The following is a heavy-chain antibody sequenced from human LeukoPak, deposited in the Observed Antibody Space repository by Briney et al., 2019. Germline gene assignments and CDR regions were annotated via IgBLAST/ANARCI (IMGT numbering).Heavy chain of an antibody. J-gene: IGHJ4*02. CDR3: AKYYNDSRGYFYYSES. Sequence: GGSLRLSCAASGFTFRKNGMSGVRQAPGKGLEGVSASRGSGGDTYYADSVKRRVNISRDNSKNMLYVEMDSVRAEDAAVYYGAKYYNDSRGYFYYSESWGQGSLVTASS. CDR2: SRGSGGDT. D-gene: IGHD3-22*01. CDR1: GFTFRKNG. V-gene: IGHV3-23*01.